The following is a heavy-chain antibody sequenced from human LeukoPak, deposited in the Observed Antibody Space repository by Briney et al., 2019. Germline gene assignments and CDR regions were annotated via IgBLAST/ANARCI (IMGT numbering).Heavy chain of an antibody. D-gene: IGHD1-26*01. Sequence: GGSLRLSCAASGFTFSNYAMSWVRQAPGKGLEWVSAISGSGGSTYYADSVKGRFTISRDNSKNTLYLQMNSLRAEDTAVYYCAKSYRGSYIRTLYFWGQGTLVTVSS. CDR3: AKSYRGSYIRTLYF. J-gene: IGHJ4*02. V-gene: IGHV3-23*01. CDR2: ISGSGGST. CDR1: GFTFSNYA.